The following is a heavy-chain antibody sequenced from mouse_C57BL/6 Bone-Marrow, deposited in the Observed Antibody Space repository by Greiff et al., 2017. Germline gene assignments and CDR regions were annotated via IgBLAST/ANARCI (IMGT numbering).Heavy chain of an antibody. CDR3: TRGYYSSSLYWYFDV. Sequence: DVMLVESGEGLVKPGGSLKLSCAASGFTFSSYAMSWVRQTPEKRLEWVAYISRGGDYIYYADTVKGRFTIARDNARNTLYLQMSSLKSEDTAMYYCTRGYYSSSLYWYFDVWGTGTTVTVSS. CDR2: ISRGGDYI. J-gene: IGHJ1*03. V-gene: IGHV5-9-1*02. CDR1: GFTFSSYA. D-gene: IGHD1-1*01.